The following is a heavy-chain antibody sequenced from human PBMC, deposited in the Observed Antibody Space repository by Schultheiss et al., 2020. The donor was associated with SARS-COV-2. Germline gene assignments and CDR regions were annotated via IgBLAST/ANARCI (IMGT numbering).Heavy chain of an antibody. J-gene: IGHJ4*02. D-gene: IGHD1-26*01. CDR3: ATDRVGPTTDFDH. CDR2: IKSKTDGGTT. Sequence: GESLKISCAASGFNFNTYWMSWVRQAPGKGLEWVGRIKSKTDGGTTDYAAPVKGRFTISRDDSKNTLYLQMNSLRAEDTAVYFCATDRVGPTTDFDHWGQGTLVTVSS. CDR1: GFNFNTYW. V-gene: IGHV3-15*01.